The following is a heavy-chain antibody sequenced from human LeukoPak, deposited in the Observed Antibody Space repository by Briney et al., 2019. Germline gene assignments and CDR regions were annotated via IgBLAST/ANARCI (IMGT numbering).Heavy chain of an antibody. V-gene: IGHV3-23*01. CDR3: AKPRTTGLGWAQFDY. Sequence: GGSLGLSCAASGFTFSSFAMTWVRQAPGKGLEWVSGFDGNGPNTYYADSVKGRWTISRDNSRNTLYLEMNSLRPEDTAIYYCAKPRTTGLGWAQFDYWGQGSLVTVSS. CDR2: FDGNGPNT. J-gene: IGHJ4*02. D-gene: IGHD2-8*02. CDR1: GFTFSSFA.